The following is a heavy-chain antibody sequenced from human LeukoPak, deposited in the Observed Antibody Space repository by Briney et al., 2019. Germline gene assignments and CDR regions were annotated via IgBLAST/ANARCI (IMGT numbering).Heavy chain of an antibody. Sequence: SETLSLTCAVSGGSISSSNWWSWVRQPPGKGLEWIGEIYHSGSTNYNPSLKSRVTISVDKSKNQFSLKLSSVTAADTAVYYCARVAYYYDSSGYYYGLDYWGQGTLVTASS. D-gene: IGHD3-22*01. CDR2: IYHSGST. CDR3: ARVAYYYDSSGYYYGLDY. V-gene: IGHV4-4*02. CDR1: GGSISSSNW. J-gene: IGHJ4*02.